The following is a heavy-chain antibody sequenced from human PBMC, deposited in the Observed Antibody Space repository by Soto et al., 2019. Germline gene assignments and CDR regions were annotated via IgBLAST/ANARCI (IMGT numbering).Heavy chain of an antibody. CDR2: ISGSGGST. V-gene: IGHV3-23*01. CDR1: GFTFSSYA. J-gene: IGHJ4*02. CDR3: AKDLMQLGATSLTGYKGYFDY. Sequence: EVQLLESGGGLVQPGGSLRLSCAASGFTFSSYAMSWVRQAPGKGLEWVSAISGSGGSTYYADSVKGRFTISRDNSKNTLYLQMISLRAEDTAVYYCAKDLMQLGATSLTGYKGYFDYWGQGTLVTVSS. D-gene: IGHD3-9*01.